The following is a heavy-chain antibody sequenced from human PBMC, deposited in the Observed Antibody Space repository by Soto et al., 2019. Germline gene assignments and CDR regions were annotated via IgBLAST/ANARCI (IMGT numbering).Heavy chain of an antibody. J-gene: IGHJ4*02. D-gene: IGHD3-22*01. CDR2: IYYSGTT. CDR1: GDSFSSFY. Sequence: PSETLSLTCTVSGDSFSSFYWSWIRQPPGKGLEWIGYIYYSGTTKYNPSLKSRATISVDKTKNQFSLKLRSVTAADTAVYYCARTYPYNYDSSGWGLKYFDYWGQGTLVTVSS. CDR3: ARTYPYNYDSSGWGLKYFDY. V-gene: IGHV4-59*01.